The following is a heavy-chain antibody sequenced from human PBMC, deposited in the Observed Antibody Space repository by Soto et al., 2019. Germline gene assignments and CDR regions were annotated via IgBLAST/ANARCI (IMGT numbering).Heavy chain of an antibody. Sequence: SETLSLTCTVSGGSISNYYWRWFRQTPGKGLEWIGYVHDSWGSNYNPSLKSRVAISLDTSKSQFSLKLTSVTATGTAVYYCARQGFGALHGLVDVWSQGTTVT. CDR2: VHDSWGS. CDR3: ARQGFGALHGLVDV. J-gene: IGHJ6*02. CDR1: GGSISNYY. D-gene: IGHD3-10*01. V-gene: IGHV4-59*08.